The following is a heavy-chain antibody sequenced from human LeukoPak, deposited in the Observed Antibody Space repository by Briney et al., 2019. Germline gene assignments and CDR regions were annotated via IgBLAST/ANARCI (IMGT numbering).Heavy chain of an antibody. Sequence: PSETLSLTCTVSGYSISSGYYWSWIRQHPGKGLEWIGYIYYSGSTYYNPSLKSRITISVDTSKNQFSLKLSSVTAADTAVYYCARVSPNDYGDPGAFDIWGQGTMVTVSS. CDR3: ARVSPNDYGDPGAFDI. CDR2: IYYSGST. J-gene: IGHJ3*02. CDR1: GYSISSGYY. V-gene: IGHV4-31*03. D-gene: IGHD4-17*01.